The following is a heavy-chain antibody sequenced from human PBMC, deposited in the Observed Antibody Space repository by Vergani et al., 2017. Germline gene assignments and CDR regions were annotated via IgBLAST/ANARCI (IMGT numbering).Heavy chain of an antibody. CDR2: INPNSGGT. CDR3: ARANVELTTIRGDAFDI. CDR1: GYTFTGYY. Sequence: QVQLVQSGAEVKKPGASVKVSCKASGYTFTGYYMHWVRQAPGQGLEWMGWINPNSGGTNYAQKFQGRVTMTRDTSISTAYMELSRLRSEDTAVYYCARANVELTTIRGDAFDIWGQGTMVTVSS. D-gene: IGHD5-24*01. J-gene: IGHJ3*02. V-gene: IGHV1-2*02.